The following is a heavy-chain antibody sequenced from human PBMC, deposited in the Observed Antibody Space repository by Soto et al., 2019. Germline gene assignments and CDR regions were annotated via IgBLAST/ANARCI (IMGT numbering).Heavy chain of an antibody. CDR2: IIPIFGTA. CDR3: ATGPTPTEEEWLGLDY. V-gene: IGHV1-69*12. CDR1: GGTFSSYA. D-gene: IGHD6-19*01. Sequence: QVQLVQSGAEVRKPGSSVKVSCKASGGTFSSYAISWVRQAPGQGLEWMGGIIPIFGTANYAQKFQGRVTITADESTSTAYMELSSLRSEDTAVYYCATGPTPTEEEWLGLDYWGQGTLVTVSS. J-gene: IGHJ4*02.